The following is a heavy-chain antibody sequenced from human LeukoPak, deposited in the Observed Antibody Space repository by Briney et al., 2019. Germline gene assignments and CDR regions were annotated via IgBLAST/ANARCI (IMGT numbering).Heavy chain of an antibody. Sequence: SETLSLTCTVSGGSISSSSYYWGWIRQPPEKGLEWIGSIYYSGSTYYNPSLKSRVTISVDTSKNQFSLKLSSVTAADTAVYYCARLTLRDYGDYYVPNGMDVWGQGTTVTVSS. V-gene: IGHV4-39*01. CDR1: GGSISSSSYY. CDR3: ARLTLRDYGDYYVPNGMDV. J-gene: IGHJ6*02. D-gene: IGHD4-17*01. CDR2: IYYSGST.